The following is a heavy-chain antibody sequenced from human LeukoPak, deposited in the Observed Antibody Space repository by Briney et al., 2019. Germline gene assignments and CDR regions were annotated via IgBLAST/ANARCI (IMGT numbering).Heavy chain of an antibody. CDR1: DGSINSYY. J-gene: IGHJ6*02. Sequence: SEILSLTCSVYDGSINSYYWNWIRRPPGKGLEWIGYIYYNGNTNYSPSLKSRVTMSVDTSKNLFSLKVSSVTAADTAVYYCARGRSNYYGMDVWGQGTTVTVSS. CDR3: ARGRSNYYGMDV. D-gene: IGHD1-26*01. CDR2: IYYNGNT. V-gene: IGHV4-59*01.